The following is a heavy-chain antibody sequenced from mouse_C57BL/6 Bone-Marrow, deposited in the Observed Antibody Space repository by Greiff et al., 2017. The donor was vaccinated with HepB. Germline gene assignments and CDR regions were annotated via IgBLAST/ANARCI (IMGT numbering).Heavy chain of an antibody. Sequence: VQLQQSGPELVKPGASVKISCKASGYAFSSSWMNWVKQRPGKGLEWIGRIYPGDGDTNYNGKFKGKATLTADKSSSTAYMQLSSLTSEDSAVYFCARRNWDGYAMDYWGQGTSVTVSS. J-gene: IGHJ4*01. CDR1: GYAFSSSW. V-gene: IGHV1-82*01. CDR2: IYPGDGDT. D-gene: IGHD4-1*01. CDR3: ARRNWDGYAMDY.